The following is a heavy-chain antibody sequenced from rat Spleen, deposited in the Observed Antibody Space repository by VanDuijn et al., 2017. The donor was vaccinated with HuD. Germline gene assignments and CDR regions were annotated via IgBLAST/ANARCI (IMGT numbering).Heavy chain of an antibody. CDR1: GFTFSDYN. CDR2: ISYDGSST. D-gene: IGHD1-12*02. V-gene: IGHV5-7*01. Sequence: EVQLVESGGGLVQPGRSLKLSCAASGFTFSDYNMAWVRQAPKKGLEGVATISYDGSSTYYRDSVKGRFTISRDNAKSTLYLQMDSLRSEDTATYYCARQAMMVLIDWGQGVMVTVSS. CDR3: ARQAMMVLID. J-gene: IGHJ2*01.